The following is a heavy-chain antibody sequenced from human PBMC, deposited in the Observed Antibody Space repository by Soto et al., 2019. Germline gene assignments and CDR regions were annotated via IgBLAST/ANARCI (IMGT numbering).Heavy chain of an antibody. J-gene: IGHJ6*02. CDR1: GGSISSSNR. CDR2: IYHSGST. Sequence: QVQLQESGPGLVKPSGTLSLTCAVSGGSISSSNRWSWVRQPPGKGLEWSGKIYHSGSTNYNPSLKSRVTISVDKSKNQFSLKLSSVSAADTAVYYCARERAFGESSPGYYYYGMDVWGQGTTVTVSS. CDR3: ARERAFGESSPGYYYYGMDV. D-gene: IGHD3-10*01. V-gene: IGHV4-4*02.